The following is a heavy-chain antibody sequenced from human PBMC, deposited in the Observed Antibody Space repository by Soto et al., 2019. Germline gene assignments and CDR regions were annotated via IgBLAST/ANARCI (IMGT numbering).Heavy chain of an antibody. V-gene: IGHV3-73*01. CDR3: TSQYDISLRYYYYYMDV. CDR1: GFTFSGSA. D-gene: IGHD3-9*01. J-gene: IGHJ6*03. Sequence: EVQLVESGGGLVQPGGSLKLSCAASGFTFSGSAMHWVRQASGKGLEWVGRIRSKANSYATAYAASVKGRFTISRDDSKNTAYLQMNSLKTEDTAVYYCTSQYDISLRYYYYYMDVWGKGTTVTVSS. CDR2: IRSKANSYAT.